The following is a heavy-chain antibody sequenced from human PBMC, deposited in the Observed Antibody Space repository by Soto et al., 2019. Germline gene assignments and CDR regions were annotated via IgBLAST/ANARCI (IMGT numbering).Heavy chain of an antibody. Sequence: VQLLESGGSLVQPGRSLRLSCAPSGVALLDSALHWVRQVPRGGLRGVSGIYSSGDVGYAASVKGRLPKARVVATNSLYLQMNSLTVDDTALYYCVKDNLSGGADVCGQGTTVTVSS. J-gene: IGHJ6*02. CDR3: VKDNLSGGADV. D-gene: IGHD3-10*02. CDR2: IYSSGDV. CDR1: GVALLDSA. V-gene: IGHV3-9*01.